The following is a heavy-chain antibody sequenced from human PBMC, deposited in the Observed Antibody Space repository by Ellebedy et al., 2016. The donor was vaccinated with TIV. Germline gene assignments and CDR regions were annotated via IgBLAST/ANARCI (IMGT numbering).Heavy chain of an antibody. J-gene: IGHJ4*02. CDR1: GFNFSSYS. Sequence: PGGFLRLSCAASGFNFSSYSMNWVRQAPGKGLEWVSYIGSFSSAIYYADSVKGRFTISRDNAKNSLSLQMNSLRDEDTAVYYCASFTMVRGVMDYWGQGTLVTVSS. V-gene: IGHV3-48*02. D-gene: IGHD3-10*01. CDR3: ASFTMVRGVMDY. CDR2: IGSFSSAI.